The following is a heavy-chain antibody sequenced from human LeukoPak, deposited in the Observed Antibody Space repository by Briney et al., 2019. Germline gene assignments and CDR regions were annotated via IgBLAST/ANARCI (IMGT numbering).Heavy chain of an antibody. J-gene: IGHJ4*02. Sequence: SETLSLTCTVSGGSISSSSYYWGWIRQPPGKGLESIGSIYYSGSTYYNPSLKSRVTISVDTSKNQFSLKLSSVTAADTAVYYCARQEGDYYDSSGYYHSFDYWGQGTLVTVSS. CDR2: IYYSGST. CDR3: ARQEGDYYDSSGYYHSFDY. CDR1: GGSISSSSYY. D-gene: IGHD3-22*01. V-gene: IGHV4-39*01.